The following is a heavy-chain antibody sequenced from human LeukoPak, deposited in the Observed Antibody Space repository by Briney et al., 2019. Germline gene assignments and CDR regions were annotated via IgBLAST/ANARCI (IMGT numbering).Heavy chain of an antibody. CDR3: AKDWGHIVTNWFDP. V-gene: IGHV3-23*01. D-gene: IGHD4-11*01. CDR2: ISGSGADT. CDR1: GFTFSHYA. J-gene: IGHJ5*02. Sequence: SGGSLRLSCVASGFTFSHYAMGWVRQAPGKGPEWVSGISGSGADTYYTDSVNGRLTISRDNSKNTLSLQMNSLRADDTAIYYCAKDWGHIVTNWFDPWGQGTLVTVSS.